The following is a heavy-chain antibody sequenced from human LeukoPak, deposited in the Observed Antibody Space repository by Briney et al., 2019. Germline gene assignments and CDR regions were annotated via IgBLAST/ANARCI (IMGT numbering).Heavy chain of an antibody. D-gene: IGHD3-22*01. CDR3: ARDSRYYYDSSGYYYCYY. V-gene: IGHV1-69*13. CDR1: GYTFTSYG. Sequence: ASVKVSCKASGYTFTSYGISWVRQAPGQGLEWMGGIIPIFGTANYAQKFQGRVTITADESTSTAYMELSSLRSEDTAVYYCARDSRYYYDSSGYYYCYYWGQGTLVTVSS. CDR2: IIPIFGTA. J-gene: IGHJ4*02.